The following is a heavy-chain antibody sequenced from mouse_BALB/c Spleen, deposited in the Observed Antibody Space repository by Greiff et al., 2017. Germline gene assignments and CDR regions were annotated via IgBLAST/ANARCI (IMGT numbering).Heavy chain of an antibody. D-gene: IGHD2-4*01. CDR3: ARGGLRERWFAY. V-gene: IGHV14-3*02. CDR1: GFNIKDTY. J-gene: IGHJ3*01. Sequence: VQLQQSGAELVKPGASVKLSCTASGFNIKDTYMHWVKQRPEQGLEWIGRIDPANGNTKYDPKFQGKATITADTSSNTAYLQLSSLTSEDTAVYYCARGGLRERWFAYWGQGTLVTVSA. CDR2: IDPANGNT.